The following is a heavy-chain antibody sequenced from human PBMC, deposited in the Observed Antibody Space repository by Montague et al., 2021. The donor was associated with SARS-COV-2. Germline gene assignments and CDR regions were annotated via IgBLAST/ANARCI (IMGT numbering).Heavy chain of an antibody. V-gene: IGHV4-39*07. CDR2: VYYSGRT. CDR1: GASIRSSTFF. D-gene: IGHD3-22*01. J-gene: IGHJ4*02. Sequence: SETLSLTCAVSGASIRSSTFFWAWIRQSPGKGLERIGSVYYSGRTYFXXXLKSRVTISVDTSKSQFSLKLTSVTAGDTAVYFCAGEQGRFASSCSRIDYWGQGALVTVAS. CDR3: AGEQGRFASSCSRIDY.